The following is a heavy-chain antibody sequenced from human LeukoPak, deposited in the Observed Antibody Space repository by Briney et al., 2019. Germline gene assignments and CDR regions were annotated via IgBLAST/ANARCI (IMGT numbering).Heavy chain of an antibody. J-gene: IGHJ4*02. Sequence: GGSLRLSCAASGFTFSRYAMSWVRQAPGKGLEWVSGISGSGGSTDYADSVKGRFTISRDNSKKTLYLQMNSLRAEDTAIYYCAKDLEGYNYGSSDYWGQGTLVTVSS. V-gene: IGHV3-23*01. CDR2: ISGSGGST. D-gene: IGHD5-18*01. CDR1: GFTFSRYA. CDR3: AKDLEGYNYGSSDY.